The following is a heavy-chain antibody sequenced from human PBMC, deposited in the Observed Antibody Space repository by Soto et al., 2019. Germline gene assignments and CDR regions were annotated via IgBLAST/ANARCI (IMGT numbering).Heavy chain of an antibody. V-gene: IGHV4-59*08. J-gene: IGHJ4*02. CDR2: IYYSGST. Sequence: QVQLQESGPGLVKPSETLSLTCTVSGGSISSYYWSWIRQPPGKGLEGIGYIYYSGSTNYNPSLKSRVSISVDTSKNQSSLKLSSVTAADTAVYYCAAQYCSSTSCYVDYWGQGTLVTVSS. CDR3: AAQYCSSTSCYVDY. D-gene: IGHD2-2*01. CDR1: GGSISSYY.